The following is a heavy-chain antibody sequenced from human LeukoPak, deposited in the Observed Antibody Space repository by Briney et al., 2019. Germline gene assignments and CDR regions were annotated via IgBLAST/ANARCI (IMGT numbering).Heavy chain of an antibody. V-gene: IGHV3-48*03. CDR2: ISSSGSTI. J-gene: IGHJ4*02. Sequence: GGSLRLSCAASGFTFSSYEMNWVRQAPGKGLGWVSYISSSGSTIYYADSVKGRFTISRDNAKNSLYLQMNSLRAEDTAVYYWARGNRPALIDYWGQGTLVTVSS. CDR1: GFTFSSYE. CDR3: ARGNRPALIDY.